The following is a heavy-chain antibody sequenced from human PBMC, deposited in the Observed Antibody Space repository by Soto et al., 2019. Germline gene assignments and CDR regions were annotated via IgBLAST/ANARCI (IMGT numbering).Heavy chain of an antibody. CDR2: MNPNSGNT. CDR1: GYTFTSYD. V-gene: IGHV1-8*01. D-gene: IGHD6-19*01. J-gene: IGHJ4*02. Sequence: QVQLVQSGAEVKKPGASVKVSCKASGYTFTSYDINWVRQATGQGLEWMGWMNPNSGNTGYAQKFQGRXXMXRXXSISTADMELSSLRSEDTAVYYCARERGASSPFDYWGQGTLVTVSS. CDR3: ARERGASSPFDY.